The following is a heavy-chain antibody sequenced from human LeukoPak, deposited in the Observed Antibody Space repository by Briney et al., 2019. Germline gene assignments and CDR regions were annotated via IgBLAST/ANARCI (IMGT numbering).Heavy chain of an antibody. CDR1: GFAFSNFA. V-gene: IGHV3-23*01. CDR3: AKDQGQAVVPRRFDN. D-gene: IGHD2-2*01. Sequence: GGSLRLSCAASGFAFSNFAMSWVRQAPGKGLEWVSTIYYSGGNTYSADSVKGRFTISRDNAKNTLYLQMNSLRAEDTAVYYCAKDQGQAVVPRRFDNWGQGTLVTVSS. J-gene: IGHJ4*02. CDR2: IYYSGGNT.